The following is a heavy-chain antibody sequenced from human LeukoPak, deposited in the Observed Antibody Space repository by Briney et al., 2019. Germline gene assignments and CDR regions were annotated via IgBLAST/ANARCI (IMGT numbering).Heavy chain of an antibody. CDR2: ISDGGSNK. CDR1: GFTFSSYG. CDR3: AKAGDREWRNWFDP. D-gene: IGHD3-3*01. Sequence: PGRSLRLSCAASGFTFSSYGMRWVRQAPGKGLECVAVISDGGSNKYYVDSVKGRFTISRDNSKNPLHLQMNSLRAEDPAVYYCAKAGDREWRNWFDPWGQGTLVTVSS. V-gene: IGHV3-30*18. J-gene: IGHJ5*02.